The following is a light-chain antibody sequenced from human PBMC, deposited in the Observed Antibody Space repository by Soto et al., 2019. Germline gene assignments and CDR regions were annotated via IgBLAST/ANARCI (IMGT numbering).Light chain of an antibody. CDR1: HSVNHY. J-gene: IGKJ1*01. CDR2: DAS. V-gene: IGKV3-11*01. CDR3: QQRTSWPHT. Sequence: EIVLTQSPATLSLSPGESATLSCRASHSVNHYLAWYQQKPGQAPRLLIYDASNRATGIPARLSGGGSGTDFTLPISSLEPEDFEVYYCQQRTSWPHTFGQGTKVEIK.